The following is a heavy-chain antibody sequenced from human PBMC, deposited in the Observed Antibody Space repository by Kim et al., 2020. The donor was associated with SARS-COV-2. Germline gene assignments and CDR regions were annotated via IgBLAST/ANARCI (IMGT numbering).Heavy chain of an antibody. Sequence: GGSLRLSCAASGFTFSSYAMHWVRQAPGKGLECLSVMSYDGSNKYYADSVKGRFTISRDNSENTLYLQMNSLRPEDTALYYCARGLTPQGALQHWGQGTLVTVSS. D-gene: IGHD3-16*01. V-gene: IGHV3-30*04. CDR3: ARGLTPQGALQH. CDR2: MSYDGSNK. CDR1: GFTFSSYA. J-gene: IGHJ1*01.